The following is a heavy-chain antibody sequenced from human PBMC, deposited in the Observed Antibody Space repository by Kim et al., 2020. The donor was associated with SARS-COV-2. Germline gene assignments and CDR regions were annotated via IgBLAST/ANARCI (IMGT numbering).Heavy chain of an antibody. CDR3: ARVCGSYSPHYYYGMDV. D-gene: IGHD1-26*01. J-gene: IGHJ6*02. V-gene: IGHV3-33*05. Sequence: GGSLRLSCAASGFTFSSYGMHWVRQAPGKGLEWVAVISYDGSNKYYADSVKGRFTISRDNSKNTLYLQMNSLRAEDTAVYYCARVCGSYSPHYYYGMDVWGQGTTVTVSS. CDR2: ISYDGSNK. CDR1: GFTFSSYG.